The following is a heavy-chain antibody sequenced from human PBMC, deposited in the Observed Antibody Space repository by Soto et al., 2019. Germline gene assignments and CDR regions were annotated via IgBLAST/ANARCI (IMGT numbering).Heavy chain of an antibody. CDR3: ARRGYYFWSGLDV. CDR2: IDPTDSFT. V-gene: IGHV5-10-1*01. D-gene: IGHD3-3*01. CDR1: GYNFTSYW. Sequence: GESLKISCKGSGYNFTSYWIIWVRQMPGKGLEWMGNIDPTDSFTNYSPSFQGHVTISTDKSMSTAYLQWGTLKASDTAMYYCARRGYYFWSGLDVWGQGTTVTVSS. J-gene: IGHJ6*02.